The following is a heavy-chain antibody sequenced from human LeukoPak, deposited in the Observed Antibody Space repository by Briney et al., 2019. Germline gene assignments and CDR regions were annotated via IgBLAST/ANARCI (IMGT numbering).Heavy chain of an antibody. CDR1: GGSISSGSYY. CDR3: ARELVYSYGHFDY. D-gene: IGHD5-18*01. Sequence: KPSQTLSLTCTVSGGSISSGSYYWSWIRQPAGKGLEWIGRIYTSGSTNYNPSLKNRVTISVDTSKNQFSLKLSSVTAADTAVYYCARELVYSYGHFDYWGQGTLVTVSS. J-gene: IGHJ4*02. CDR2: IYTSGST. V-gene: IGHV4-61*02.